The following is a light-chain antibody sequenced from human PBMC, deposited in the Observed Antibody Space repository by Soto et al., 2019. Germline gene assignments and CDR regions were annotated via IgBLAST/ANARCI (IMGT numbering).Light chain of an antibody. CDR1: SSDVGGYNY. V-gene: IGLV2-14*01. Sequence: QSALTQPASVSGSPGQSITISCIGSSSDVGGYNYVSWYQHHPGRVPKPMIFEVSDRPSGVSSRFSVSKSGNTAYLTISGLQAEDEADYYCILFSSTSTIVFGGGTKLTVL. CDR2: EVS. J-gene: IGLJ2*01. CDR3: ILFSSTSTIV.